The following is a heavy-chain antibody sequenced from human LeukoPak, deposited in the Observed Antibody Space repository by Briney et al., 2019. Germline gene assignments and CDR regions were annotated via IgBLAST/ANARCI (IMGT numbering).Heavy chain of an antibody. CDR3: ARDPVGGSTIFDY. CDR2: TYYRSKWYY. J-gene: IGHJ4*02. CDR1: GDSVSSNSAA. V-gene: IGHV6-1*01. D-gene: IGHD1-26*01. Sequence: SQTLSLTCAISGDSVSSNSAAWNWIRQSPSRGLEWLGRTYYRSKWYYDYAVAVKSRISINPDTSKDQFSLQLSSVTPEDTAVYYCARDPVGGSTIFDYWGQGTLVTVSS.